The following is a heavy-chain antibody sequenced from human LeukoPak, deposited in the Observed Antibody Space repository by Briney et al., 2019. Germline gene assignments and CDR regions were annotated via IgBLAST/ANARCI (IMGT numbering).Heavy chain of an antibody. J-gene: IGHJ4*02. Sequence: TGGSLRLSCAASGFTFRNYGMHWVRQAPGKGLDWVAVISYDGSNKYYADSVKGRFTISRDNSKNTLYLRMNSLRAEDTAVYYCARDRYCSGGSCYSGRAYWGQGTLVTVSS. CDR2: ISYDGSNK. CDR3: ARDRYCSGGSCYSGRAY. D-gene: IGHD2-15*01. CDR1: GFTFRNYG. V-gene: IGHV3-30*03.